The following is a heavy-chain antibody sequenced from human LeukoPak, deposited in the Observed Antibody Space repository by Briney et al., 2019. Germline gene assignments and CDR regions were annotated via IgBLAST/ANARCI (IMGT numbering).Heavy chain of an antibody. CDR3: ASPKSNWNFFSGDY. CDR1: GFTSSDYY. CDR2: ISSSGSTI. J-gene: IGHJ4*02. V-gene: IGHV3-11*01. D-gene: IGHD1-7*01. Sequence: GGSLRLSCAASGFTSSDYYMSWIRQAPGKGLEWVSYISSSGSTIYYADSVKGRFTISRDNAKNSLYLQMNSLRAGDTAVYYCASPKSNWNFFSGDYWGQGTLVTVSS.